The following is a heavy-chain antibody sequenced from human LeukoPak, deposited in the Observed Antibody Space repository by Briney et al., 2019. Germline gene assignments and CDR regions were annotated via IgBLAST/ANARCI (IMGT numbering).Heavy chain of an antibody. CDR2: INHNGNVN. D-gene: IGHD3-16*01. V-gene: IGHV3-7*03. J-gene: IGHJ6*02. CDR1: GFTFSSYS. Sequence: GGSLRLSCVASGFTFSSYSMNWARQAPGKGLEWVASINHNGNVNYYVDSVKGRFTISRDNAKSSLYLQMSNLRAEDTAVYFCARGGGLDVWGQGATVTVSS. CDR3: ARGGGLDV.